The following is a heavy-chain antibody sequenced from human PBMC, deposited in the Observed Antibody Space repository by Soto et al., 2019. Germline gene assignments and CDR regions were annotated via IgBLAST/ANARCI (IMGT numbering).Heavy chain of an antibody. V-gene: IGHV3-30*04. CDR1: GFTFSSYA. Sequence: GGSLRLSCAASGFTFSSYAMHWVRQAPGKGLEWVAVISYDGSSTSYADSVKGRFTISRDNAKNTLYLQMNSLRTEDTAVYYCERQASFDYWGRGTLVTVSS. CDR2: ISYDGSST. CDR3: ERQASFDY. J-gene: IGHJ4*02.